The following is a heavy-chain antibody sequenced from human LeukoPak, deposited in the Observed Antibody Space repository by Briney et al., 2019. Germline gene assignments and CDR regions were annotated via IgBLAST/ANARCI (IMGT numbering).Heavy chain of an antibody. CDR3: AREYYDYVWGSYPQRYFDY. V-gene: IGHV1-8*02. CDR1: GYTFTSYD. J-gene: IGHJ4*02. CDR2: MNPNSGNT. Sequence: GASVKVSCKASGYTFTSYDINWVRQATGQGLEWMGWMNPNSGNTGYAQKLQGRVTMTTDTSTSTAYMELRSLRSDDTAVYYCAREYYDYVWGSYPQRYFDYWGQGTLVTVSS. D-gene: IGHD3-16*02.